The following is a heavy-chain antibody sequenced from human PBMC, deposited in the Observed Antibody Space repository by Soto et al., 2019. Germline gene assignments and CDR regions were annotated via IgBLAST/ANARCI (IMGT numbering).Heavy chain of an antibody. CDR1: GGTFSGYA. J-gene: IGHJ1*01. Sequence: QAHLMQSGAEVKKPGSSVKVSCKASGGTFSGYAISWVRQRPGRGLEWMGGIIPIFGITTYAEKFQGRITLAADESTGTAFMDLRSLISEDTAFYYCARDPRSITGTTSSEDFQFWGPGT. D-gene: IGHD1-20*01. CDR2: IIPIFGIT. CDR3: ARDPRSITGTTSSEDFQF. V-gene: IGHV1-69*01.